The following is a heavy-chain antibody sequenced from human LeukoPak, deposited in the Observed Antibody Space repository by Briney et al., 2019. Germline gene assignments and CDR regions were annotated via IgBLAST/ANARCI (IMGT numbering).Heavy chain of an antibody. Sequence: PSETLSLTCTVSGGSISSYYWSWIRQPAGKGLEWIGRIYTSGSTNYNPSLKSRVTISVDTSKNQFSLKLSSVTAADTAVYYCARDRVAGTGESWFDPWGQGTLVTVSS. D-gene: IGHD6-19*01. J-gene: IGHJ5*02. CDR1: GGSISSYY. CDR3: ARDRVAGTGESWFDP. V-gene: IGHV4-4*07. CDR2: IYTSGST.